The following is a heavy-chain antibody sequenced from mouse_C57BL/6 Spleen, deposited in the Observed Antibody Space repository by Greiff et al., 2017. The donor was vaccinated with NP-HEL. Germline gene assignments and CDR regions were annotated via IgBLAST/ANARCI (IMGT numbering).Heavy chain of an antibody. CDR2: IDPSDSYT. J-gene: IGHJ3*01. CDR3: ARGDVISSAWFSH. Sequence: VQLQQPGAELVMPGASVKLSCKASGYTFTSYWMHWVKQRPGQGLEWIGEIDPSDSYTNYNQKFKGKSTLTVDKSSSTAYMQLSSLTSEDSAVYFCARGDVISSAWFSHWGAGTLFTVS. D-gene: IGHD6-2*01. V-gene: IGHV1-69*01. CDR1: GYTFTSYW.